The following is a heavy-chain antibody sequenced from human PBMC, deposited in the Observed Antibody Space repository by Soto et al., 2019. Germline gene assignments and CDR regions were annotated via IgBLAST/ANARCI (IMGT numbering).Heavy chain of an antibody. Sequence: GGSLRLSCAASRFTFSTYEMNWVRQAPGKCLEWVSYISTSGSTVYYADSVKGRFTISRDNTRNSLYLQMNSLRDEDTALYYCVRYCSTTLCNGVATRTFDYWGQGTLVTVSS. J-gene: IGHJ4*02. CDR2: ISTSGSTV. CDR3: VRYCSTTLCNGVATRTFDY. CDR1: RFTFSTYE. V-gene: IGHV3-48*03. D-gene: IGHD2-2*01.